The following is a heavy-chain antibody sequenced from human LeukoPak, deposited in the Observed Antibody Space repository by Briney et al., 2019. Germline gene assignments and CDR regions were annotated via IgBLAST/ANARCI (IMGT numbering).Heavy chain of an antibody. CDR3: ARDVGSGRFDY. CDR2: MSNSGRTI. J-gene: IGHJ4*02. CDR1: GLTFSRFE. D-gene: IGHD6-19*01. Sequence: RGSLRLSCAASGLTFSRFEMNWVRQAPGKGLEWVSYMSNSGRTIYYTDSVKGRFTISRDNAQNSLYLQMNSLRAEDTAVYYCARDVGSGRFDYWGQGTLVTVSS. V-gene: IGHV3-48*03.